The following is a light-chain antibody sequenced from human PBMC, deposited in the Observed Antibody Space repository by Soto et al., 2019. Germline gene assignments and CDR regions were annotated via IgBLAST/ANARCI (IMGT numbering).Light chain of an antibody. CDR3: SSYRSIGSLV. CDR1: SSDVGGYKY. Sequence: QSALTQPASVSGSPGQSITISCTGTSSDVGGYKYVSWYQQHPGKAPKVMIYEVSNRPSGVSTRFSGSKSGNTASLTIPGLQADDEGDYYCSSYRSIGSLVFGTGTKVTVL. J-gene: IGLJ1*01. V-gene: IGLV2-14*01. CDR2: EVS.